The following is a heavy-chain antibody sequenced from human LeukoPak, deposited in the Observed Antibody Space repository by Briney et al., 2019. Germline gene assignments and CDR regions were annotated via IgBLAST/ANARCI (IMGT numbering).Heavy chain of an antibody. V-gene: IGHV3-43*02. CDR3: TKAISGWYYFNY. CDR2: ISGDGRT. Sequence: GGSLRLSCAASGFVSDDSDMHWVRQAPGKGLEWASVISGDGRTFYADSVKGRFTISRDNSKNSLHLQMNSLSTEDTAFYYCTKAISGWYYFNYWGQGTLVTVSS. CDR1: GFVSDDSD. J-gene: IGHJ4*02. D-gene: IGHD6-19*01.